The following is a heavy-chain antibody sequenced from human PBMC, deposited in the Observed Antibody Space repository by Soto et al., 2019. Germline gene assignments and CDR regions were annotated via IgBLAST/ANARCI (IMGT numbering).Heavy chain of an antibody. J-gene: IGHJ5*02. D-gene: IGHD3-10*01. CDR1: GYTFTSYA. Sequence: ASVKVSCKASGYTFTSYAMHWVRQAPGQRLEWMGWINAGNGNTKYAQKVQGRVTMTTDTSTSTAYMELRSPRSDDTAVYYCARGVGSGSYYNQYNWFDPWGQGTLVTVSS. CDR3: ARGVGSGSYYNQYNWFDP. V-gene: IGHV1-3*01. CDR2: INAGNGNT.